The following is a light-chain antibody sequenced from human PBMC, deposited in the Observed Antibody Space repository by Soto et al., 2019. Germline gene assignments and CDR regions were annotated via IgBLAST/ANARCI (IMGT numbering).Light chain of an antibody. J-gene: IGKJ1*01. Sequence: EIVLTQSPATLSLSPGERDTLTCRASQSVSNFLAWYQHKPGQAPRLLIYDASIRAAGVPARFSGSGSGTDFSLTISSLEPEDFAIYYCQQRSIWPPWTVGPGTQVEIK. CDR2: DAS. CDR3: QQRSIWPPWT. CDR1: QSVSNF. V-gene: IGKV3-11*01.